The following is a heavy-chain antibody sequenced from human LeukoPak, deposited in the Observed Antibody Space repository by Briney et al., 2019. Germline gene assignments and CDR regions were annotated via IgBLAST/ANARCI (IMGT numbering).Heavy chain of an antibody. CDR1: GFTFSSYW. CDR3: ARDKIVGATHFDY. J-gene: IGHJ4*02. CDR2: IKQDGSEK. Sequence: GGSLRLSCAASGFTFSSYWMSWVRQAPGKGLEWVANIKQDGSEKYYVDSVKGRFTISRDNAKNSLYPQMNSLRVEDTAVYYCARDKIVGATHFDYWGQGTLVTVSS. V-gene: IGHV3-7*01. D-gene: IGHD1-26*01.